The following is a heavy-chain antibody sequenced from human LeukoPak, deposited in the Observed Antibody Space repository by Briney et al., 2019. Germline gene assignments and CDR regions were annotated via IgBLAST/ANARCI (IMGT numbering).Heavy chain of an antibody. D-gene: IGHD3-9*01. V-gene: IGHV4-39*01. CDR2: IYYSGST. CDR1: GGSISSSSYY. J-gene: IGHJ5*02. Sequence: SETLSLTCTVSGGSISSSSYYWGWIRQPPGKGLEWIGSIYYSGSTYYNPSLKSRVTISVDTSKNQFSLKLSSVTAADTAVYYCARQGPHPTGILTGYYLIGQSGQYNWFDPWGQGTLVTVSS. CDR3: ARQGPHPTGILTGYYLIGQSGQYNWFDP.